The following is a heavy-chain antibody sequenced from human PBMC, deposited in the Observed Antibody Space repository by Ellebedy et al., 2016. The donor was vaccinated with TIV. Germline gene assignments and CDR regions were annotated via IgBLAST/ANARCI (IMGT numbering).Heavy chain of an antibody. V-gene: IGHV3-21*04. Sequence: GGSLRLSCAASGFTSSSSRMNWVRQAPGKGLEWVSVISSSSSSIYYADSVKVGFTISRDNAKHSLYLQMNSLRSEDTAVYYCARDYYDSRGKWKGVCDIWGQGTMVTVDS. CDR3: ARDYYDSRGKWKGVCDI. CDR2: ISSSSSSI. J-gene: IGHJ3*02. CDR1: GFTSSSSR. D-gene: IGHD3-22*01.